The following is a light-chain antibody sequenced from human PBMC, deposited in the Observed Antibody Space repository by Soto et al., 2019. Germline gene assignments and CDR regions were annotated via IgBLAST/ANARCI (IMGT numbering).Light chain of an antibody. V-gene: IGLV2-14*01. CDR1: SSDIGVYKY. CDR3: SSYTTNTTGV. Sequence: QSALTQPASVSGSPGQSITISCTGTSSDIGVYKYVSWYQQHPGKAPKLMIYEVSNRPSGVSNRFSGSKSGITASLTISGLQTEDEADYYCSSYTTNTTGVFGGGTKLTVL. CDR2: EVS. J-gene: IGLJ3*02.